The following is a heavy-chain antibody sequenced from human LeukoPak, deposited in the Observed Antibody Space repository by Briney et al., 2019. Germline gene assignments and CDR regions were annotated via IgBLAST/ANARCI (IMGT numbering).Heavy chain of an antibody. V-gene: IGHV3-53*01. J-gene: IGHJ5*02. D-gene: IGHD3-10*01. CDR1: GFTVSSNY. CDR2: IYSGGST. Sequence: PGGSLRLSCAASGFTVSSNYMSWVRQAPGKGLEWVSVIYSGGSTYYADSVKGRFTISRDNSKNTLYLQMNSLRAEDTAVYYCARTWFGESHNWFDPWGQGTLSPSPQ. CDR3: ARTWFGESHNWFDP.